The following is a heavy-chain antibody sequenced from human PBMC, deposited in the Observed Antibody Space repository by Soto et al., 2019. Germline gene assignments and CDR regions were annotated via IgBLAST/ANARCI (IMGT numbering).Heavy chain of an antibody. CDR2: INHSGST. D-gene: IGHD3-3*01. V-gene: IGHV4-34*01. CDR1: GGSFSGYY. J-gene: IGHJ6*02. Sequence: KTSETLSLTCAVYGGSFSGYYWSWIRQPPGKGLEWIGEINHSGSTNYNPSLKSRVTISVDTSKNQFSLKLSSVTAADTAVYYCARARLRFLEWLLGKLYYYYGMDVWGQGTTVTSP. CDR3: ARARLRFLEWLLGKLYYYYGMDV.